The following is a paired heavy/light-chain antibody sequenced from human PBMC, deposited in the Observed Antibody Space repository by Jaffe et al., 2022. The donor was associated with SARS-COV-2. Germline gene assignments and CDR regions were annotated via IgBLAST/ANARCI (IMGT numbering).Light chain of an antibody. V-gene: IGKV1-16*01. CDR2: ATS. CDR1: RDIRRN. Sequence: DIQMTQSPSSLSASVGDRVTISCRASRDIRRNLAWFQHKPGKAPQSLIYATSILQGGVPSRFSGSGSETDFTLTISSLQPEDFATYYCQQSAEYPYTFGLGTKLEIK. CDR3: QQSAEYPYT. J-gene: IGKJ2*01.
Heavy chain of an antibody. CDR3: ARESKVDIPNFHGLDV. J-gene: IGHJ6*02. CDR2: IFYSGTT. Sequence: QVRLQESGPGLVKPSQTLSLTCTVSGGSFNTGGYYWTWIRQLPGKGLEYIGYIFYSGTTYYNPSLKSRVRISIDTSRNQFTLRLTSVTAADTAIYYCARESKVDIPNFHGLDVWGQGTTVTVSS. D-gene: IGHD1-7*01. CDR1: GGSFNTGGYY. V-gene: IGHV4-31*03.